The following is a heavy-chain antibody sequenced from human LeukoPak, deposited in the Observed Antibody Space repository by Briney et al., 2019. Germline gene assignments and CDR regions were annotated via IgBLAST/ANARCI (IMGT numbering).Heavy chain of an antibody. Sequence: GGSLRLSCAASGFSVITNHMTWVRQAPGRGLECVSITYRGGSTFYAKSVKGRFTISRDNSKNALYRQMNSLRAEDTAVQDTAREQVVVTGVSVRHYYYYMDVWGKGTTVTVSS. CDR1: GFSVITNH. D-gene: IGHD3-22*01. CDR2: TYRGGST. J-gene: IGHJ6*03. CDR3: AREQVVVTGVSVRHYYYYMDV. V-gene: IGHV3-53*01.